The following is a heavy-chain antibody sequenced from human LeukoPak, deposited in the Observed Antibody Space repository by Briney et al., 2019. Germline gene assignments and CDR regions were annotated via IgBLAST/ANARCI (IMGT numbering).Heavy chain of an antibody. CDR1: GYTLTELS. Sequence: GASVKVSCKVSGYTLTELSMHWVRQAPGKGLEWMGGFDPEDGEAIYAQKFQGRVTMTEDTSTDTAYMELSSLRSEDTAVYYCATPDSGSYWVFDYWGQGTLVTVSS. CDR3: ATPDSGSYWVFDY. J-gene: IGHJ4*02. V-gene: IGHV1-24*01. CDR2: FDPEDGEA. D-gene: IGHD1-26*01.